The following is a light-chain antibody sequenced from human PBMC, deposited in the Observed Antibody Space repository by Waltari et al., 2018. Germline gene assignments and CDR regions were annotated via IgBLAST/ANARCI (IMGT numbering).Light chain of an antibody. CDR1: SGRIGSNY. CDR3: QSSDNTPQVI. Sequence: NFLLTQPHSVSESPGKTITISCTRSSGRIGSNYVQWYQQRPGSAPITLIYEDNQRPSGVPDRFSGSIDSSSNSASLTIAGLKTEDEDDYYCQSSDNTPQVIFGGGTKLAVL. J-gene: IGLJ2*01. V-gene: IGLV6-57*04. CDR2: EDN.